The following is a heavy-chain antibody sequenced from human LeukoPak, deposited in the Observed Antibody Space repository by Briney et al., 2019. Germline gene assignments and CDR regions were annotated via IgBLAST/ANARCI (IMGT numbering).Heavy chain of an antibody. V-gene: IGHV4-61*02. J-gene: IGHJ4*02. Sequence: PSETLSLTWTVSGGSISSGSYYWSWIRQPAGKGLEWIGRIYTSGSTNYNPSLKSRVTISVDTSKNQFSLKLSSVTAADTAVYYCARTRTGYCSSTSCYTTNFDYWGQGTLVTVSS. CDR2: IYTSGST. D-gene: IGHD2-2*02. CDR3: ARTRTGYCSSTSCYTTNFDY. CDR1: GGSISSGSYY.